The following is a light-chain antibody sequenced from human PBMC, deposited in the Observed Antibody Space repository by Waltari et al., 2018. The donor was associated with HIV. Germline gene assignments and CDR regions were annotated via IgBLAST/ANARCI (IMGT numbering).Light chain of an antibody. Sequence: QSALTQPASVTGSPGQSIPISCTGISTDVVIHDSNYVSRYQSHPGKVPKLLIYDVSNRPSGVSHRFSGSKSGSTAFLTISGLQPEDEAIYYCTSYTSTPITTGVVFGGGTQLTVL. J-gene: IGLJ2*01. V-gene: IGLV2-14*03. CDR1: STDVVIHDSNY. CDR3: TSYTSTPITTGVV. CDR2: DVS.